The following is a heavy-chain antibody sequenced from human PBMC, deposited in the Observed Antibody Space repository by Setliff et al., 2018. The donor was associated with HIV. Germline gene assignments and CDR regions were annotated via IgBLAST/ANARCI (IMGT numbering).Heavy chain of an antibody. J-gene: IGHJ4*02. CDR1: GGSITTSTSYY. CDR3: ARGGYNGYESPFDD. D-gene: IGHD5-12*01. V-gene: IGHV4-39*07. CDR2: IYYSGNT. Sequence: SETLSLTCTVSGGSITTSTSYYWGWIRQPPGQGLEWIGHIYYSGNTHYSPSLKSRLTMSLDRSQNHFFLRLRSVTAADTAVYYCARGGYNGYESPFDDWGLGTLVTVSS.